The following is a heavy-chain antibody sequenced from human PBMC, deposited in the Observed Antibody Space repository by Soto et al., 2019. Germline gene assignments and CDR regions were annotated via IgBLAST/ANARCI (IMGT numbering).Heavy chain of an antibody. D-gene: IGHD4-17*01. V-gene: IGHV4-59*01. CDR3: ARGSHDYGDYVDY. Sequence: SETLSLTCTVSGGSISSYYWSWIRQPPGKGLEWIGYIYYSGSTNYNPSLKSRVTISVDTSKNQFSLKLSSVTAADTAVYYCARGSHDYGDYVDYWGQGTLVTVSS. J-gene: IGHJ4*02. CDR2: IYYSGST. CDR1: GGSISSYY.